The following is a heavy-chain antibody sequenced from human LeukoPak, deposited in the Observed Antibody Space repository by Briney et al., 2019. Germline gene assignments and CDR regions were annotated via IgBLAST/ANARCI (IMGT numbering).Heavy chain of an antibody. D-gene: IGHD2-8*02. CDR2: INHSGST. Sequence: PSETLSLTCAVYGGSFSGYYWSWIRQPPGKGLEWIGEINHSGSTNYNPSLKSRVTISVDTSKNQFYLKLSSVTAADTAVYYCASTGLGFTIDYWGQGTLVTVSS. CDR3: ASTGLGFTIDY. J-gene: IGHJ4*02. V-gene: IGHV4-34*01. CDR1: GGSFSGYY.